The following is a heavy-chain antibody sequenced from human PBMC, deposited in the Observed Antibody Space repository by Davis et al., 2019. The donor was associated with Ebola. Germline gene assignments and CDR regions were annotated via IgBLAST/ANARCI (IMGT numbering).Heavy chain of an antibody. CDR3: AKDNRNIWSEV. CDR2: GTSADT. CDR1: GFIFSTYV. D-gene: IGHD2/OR15-2a*01. J-gene: IGHJ3*01. V-gene: IGHV3-23*01. Sequence: GGSLRLSCSASGFIFSTYVMSWVRQAPGKGLEWVSTYGTSADTYYADSVKGRFTISRDNSKNTLYLQMNGLRVEDTAIYYCAKDNRNIWSEVWGQGTMATVSS.